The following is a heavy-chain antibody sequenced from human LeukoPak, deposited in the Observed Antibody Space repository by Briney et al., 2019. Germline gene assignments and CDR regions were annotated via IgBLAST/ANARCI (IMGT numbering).Heavy chain of an antibody. Sequence: SVTVSCTASGGTFSSYAISWVRQAPGQGLEWMGGIIPIFGTANYAQKFQGRVTITADESTSTAYMELSSLRSEDTAVYYCARGHYDSSGYFPYYYYGMDVWGQGTTVTVSS. CDR1: GGTFSSYA. V-gene: IGHV1-69*13. D-gene: IGHD3-22*01. J-gene: IGHJ6*02. CDR3: ARGHYDSSGYFPYYYYGMDV. CDR2: IIPIFGTA.